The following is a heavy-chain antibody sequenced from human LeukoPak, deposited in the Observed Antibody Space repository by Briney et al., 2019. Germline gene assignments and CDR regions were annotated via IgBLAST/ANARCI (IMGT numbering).Heavy chain of an antibody. CDR2: IVVGSGTT. Sequence: SVKVSCKASGLIFSHSAIQWVRQARGQRLEWIGWIVVGSGTTNHAQKFQERVTITRDMFTSTAYMELSGLRSEDTAVYYCAADDLTVAYWGQGTLVTVSS. CDR1: GLIFSHSA. CDR3: AADDLTVAY. D-gene: IGHD3-9*01. J-gene: IGHJ4*02. V-gene: IGHV1-58*02.